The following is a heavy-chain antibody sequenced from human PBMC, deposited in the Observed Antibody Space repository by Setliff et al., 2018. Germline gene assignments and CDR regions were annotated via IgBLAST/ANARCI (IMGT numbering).Heavy chain of an antibody. J-gene: IGHJ4*02. CDR3: ARTCSGSGCYAGLES. CDR2: IWSDGNTI. D-gene: IGHD2-15*01. V-gene: IGHV3-30*04. Sequence: PGGSLRLSCAASGFTFSSYRMHWVRQAPGKGLDWVAMIWSDGNTIYYADSVKGRFTISRDNSKNTLYLQMNSLRPEDTAVYYCARTCSGSGCYAGLESWGQGTPVTVSS. CDR1: GFTFSSYR.